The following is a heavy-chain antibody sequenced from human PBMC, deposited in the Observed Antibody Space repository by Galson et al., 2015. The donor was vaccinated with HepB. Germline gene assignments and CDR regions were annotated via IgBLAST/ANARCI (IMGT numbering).Heavy chain of an antibody. CDR1: GFTFSGSA. J-gene: IGHJ4*02. CDR2: IRSKANSYAT. CDR3: TRAAYYYDSSGYEIGDY. V-gene: IGHV3-73*01. D-gene: IGHD3-22*01. Sequence: SLRLSCAASGFTFSGSAMHWVRQASGKGLEWVGRIRSKANSYATAYAASVKGRFTISRDDSKNTAYLQMNSLKTEDTAVYYCTRAAYYYDSSGYEIGDYWGQGTLVTVSS.